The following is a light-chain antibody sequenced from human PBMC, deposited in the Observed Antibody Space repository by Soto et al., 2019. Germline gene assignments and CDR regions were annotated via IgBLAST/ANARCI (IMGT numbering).Light chain of an antibody. J-gene: IGKJ3*01. CDR1: QSVNSVY. CDR3: QQYVTSPFT. CDR2: GAS. V-gene: IGKV3-20*01. Sequence: EIVLTQSPGTLSLSPGERASLSCRADQSVNSVYLAWYQHKPGQAPRLLIYGASDRATGIPDRCSGSGSGTDFNLTISRLEPEDLAVDYCQQYVTSPFTFGTGTKVYI.